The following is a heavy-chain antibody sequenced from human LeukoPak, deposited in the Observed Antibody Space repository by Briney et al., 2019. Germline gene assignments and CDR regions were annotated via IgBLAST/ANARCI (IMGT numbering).Heavy chain of an antibody. V-gene: IGHV4-38-2*02. D-gene: IGHD4-11*01. Sequence: SETLSLTCAVSGYSISSGYYWGWIRQPPGKGLEWIGSIYHSGSTYYNPSLKSRVTISVDTSKNQFSLKLSSVTAADTAVYYCARDYGHYRFDYWGQGTLVTVSS. CDR3: ARDYGHYRFDY. J-gene: IGHJ4*02. CDR2: IYHSGST. CDR1: GYSISSGYY.